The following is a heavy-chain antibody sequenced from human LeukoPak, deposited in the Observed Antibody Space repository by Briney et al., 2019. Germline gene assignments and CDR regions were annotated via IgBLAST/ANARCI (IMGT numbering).Heavy chain of an antibody. CDR1: GFTFSSYA. V-gene: IGHV3-48*01. Sequence: TGGSLRLSCAASGFTFSSYAMSWVRQAPGKGLEWVSYISSSSTIYYADSVKGRFTISRDNAKNSLYLQMNSLRAEDTAVYYCARMDSNDAFDIWGQGTMVTVSS. CDR3: ARMDSNDAFDI. CDR2: ISSSSTI. D-gene: IGHD3/OR15-3a*01. J-gene: IGHJ3*02.